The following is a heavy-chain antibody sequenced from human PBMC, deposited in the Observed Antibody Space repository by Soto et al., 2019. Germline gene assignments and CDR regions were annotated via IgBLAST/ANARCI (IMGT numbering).Heavy chain of an antibody. J-gene: IGHJ4*02. D-gene: IGHD6-25*01. CDR1: GYTFTSYG. CDR2: INPMGGST. Sequence: ASVKVSCKASGYTFTSYGISWVRQAPGQGLEWMAMINPMGGSTNYAQEFQGRVTLTSDTSTSTAYMELSSLRSDDTAVYYCAMQRGGVVYWGQGTLVTVSS. CDR3: AMQRGGVVY. V-gene: IGHV1-18*01.